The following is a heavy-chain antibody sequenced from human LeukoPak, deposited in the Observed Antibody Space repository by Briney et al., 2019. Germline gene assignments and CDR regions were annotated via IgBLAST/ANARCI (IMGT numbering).Heavy chain of an antibody. CDR1: GFTFSSYG. CDR2: ISGSGGST. V-gene: IGHV3-23*01. Sequence: GGTLRLSCAASGFTFSSYGMSWVRQAPGKGLEWVSAISGSGGSTYYADSVKGRFTISRDNSKNTLYLQMNSLRAEDTAVYYCAKGQGQWLVPSAFDIWGQGTMVTVSS. D-gene: IGHD6-19*01. J-gene: IGHJ3*02. CDR3: AKGQGQWLVPSAFDI.